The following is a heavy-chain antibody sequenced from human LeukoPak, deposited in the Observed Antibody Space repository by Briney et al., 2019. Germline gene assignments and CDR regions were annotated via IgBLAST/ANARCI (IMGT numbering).Heavy chain of an antibody. CDR1: GLTFSGSA. D-gene: IGHD2-2*01. CDR2: IRSKANTYAT. V-gene: IGHV3-73*01. CDR3: TRRDSDDTSCYDY. Sequence: GGSLKLSCAASGLTFSGSATHWARPPSGKGRGWVGRIRSKANTYATEYAASVKDRLTISRDDSKNTAYLQMNSLKTEDTAVYYCTRRDSDDTSCYDYWGQGTLVTVSS. J-gene: IGHJ4*02.